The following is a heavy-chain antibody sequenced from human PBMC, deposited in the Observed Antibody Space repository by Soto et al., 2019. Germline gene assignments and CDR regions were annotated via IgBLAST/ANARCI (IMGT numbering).Heavy chain of an antibody. CDR1: GFTFSDHY. Sequence: GGSLRLSCAASGFTFSDHYMDWVRQAPGKGLEWVGRSRNKANSYTTEYAASVKGRFIISRDDSKDSVYLQMNSLETEDTAVYYCTTGNPAYYYYGMDVWGKGTTVTVPS. V-gene: IGHV3-72*01. CDR3: TTGNPAYYYYGMDV. J-gene: IGHJ6*04. CDR2: SRNKANSYTT.